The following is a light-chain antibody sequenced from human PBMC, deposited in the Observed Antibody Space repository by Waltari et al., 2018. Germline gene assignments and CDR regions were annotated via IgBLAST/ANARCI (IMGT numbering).Light chain of an antibody. J-gene: IGKJ1*01. V-gene: IGKV2-30*01. CDR2: KVS. CDR3: MQGTHWPWT. CDR1: QSLVSSDGNTY. Sequence: DVVMTQSPLSLPVTLGQPASIPCRSGQSLVSSDGNTYFNWFQQRLGQSPRRLVYKVSNRDSGVPDRFSGSGSGTDFTLRISRVEAEDVGVYYCMQGTHWPWTFGQGTKVEIK.